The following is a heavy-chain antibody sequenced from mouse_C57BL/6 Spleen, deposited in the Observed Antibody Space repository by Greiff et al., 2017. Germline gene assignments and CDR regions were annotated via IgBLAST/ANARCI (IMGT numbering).Heavy chain of an antibody. J-gene: IGHJ4*01. CDR1: GFTFSSYA. Sequence: EVMLVESGGGLVKPGGSLKLSCAASGFTFSSYAMSWVRQTPEKRLEWVATISDGGSYTYYPDNVKGRFTISRDNAKNNLYLQMSHLKAEDTAMYYCARSGYYPYAMDYWGQGTSVTVSS. V-gene: IGHV5-4*03. CDR2: ISDGGSYT. CDR3: ARSGYYPYAMDY. D-gene: IGHD2-3*01.